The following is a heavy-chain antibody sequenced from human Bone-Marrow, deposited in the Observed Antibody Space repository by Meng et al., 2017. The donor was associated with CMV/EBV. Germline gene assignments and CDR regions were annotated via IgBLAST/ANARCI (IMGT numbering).Heavy chain of an antibody. CDR3: ARVVRGDKYGSYYFYS. V-gene: IGHV3-74*01. D-gene: IGHD5-18*01. CDR2: INSDGSRT. Sequence: GESLKISCVASGFTFSSSWMHWVRQAPGKGLVWVSRINSDGSRTTYADSVKGRFTISRDNAKNTLYLQVNSLTAEDTAVYYCARVVRGDKYGSYYFYSLGPGKRVNGAS. CDR1: GFTFSSSW. J-gene: IGHJ4*01.